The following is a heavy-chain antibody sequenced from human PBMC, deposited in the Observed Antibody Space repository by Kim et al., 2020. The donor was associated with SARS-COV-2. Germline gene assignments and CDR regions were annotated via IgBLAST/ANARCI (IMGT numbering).Heavy chain of an antibody. Sequence: ASVKVSCKASGYTFTSYAMHWVRQAPGQRLEWMGWINAGNGNTKYSQKFQGRVTITRDTSASTAYMELSSLRSEDTAVYYCARGPVAQVGGYNDYWGQGTLVTVSS. CDR1: GYTFTSYA. J-gene: IGHJ4*02. CDR3: ARGPVAQVGGYNDY. D-gene: IGHD5-12*01. V-gene: IGHV1-3*01. CDR2: INAGNGNT.